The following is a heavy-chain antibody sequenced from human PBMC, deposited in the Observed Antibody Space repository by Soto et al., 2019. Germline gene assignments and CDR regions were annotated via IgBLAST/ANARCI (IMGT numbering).Heavy chain of an antibody. CDR1: GFNFDDYG. Sequence: EVQLVESGGRVVRPGGSLRLSCAASGFNFDDYGMSWVRQAPGKGLEWVSGINWNSVNTGYVDSVKGRFTISRDNAKSSLYLQMNSLRAEDTAFYYCARGIDAYNFFDSWGQGTLVTVSS. D-gene: IGHD1-1*01. J-gene: IGHJ4*02. CDR3: ARGIDAYNFFDS. V-gene: IGHV3-20*04. CDR2: INWNSVNT.